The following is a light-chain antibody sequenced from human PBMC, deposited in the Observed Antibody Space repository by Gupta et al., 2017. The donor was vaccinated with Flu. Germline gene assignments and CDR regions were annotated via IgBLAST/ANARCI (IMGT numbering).Light chain of an antibody. CDR1: SNDVGGSNR. Sequence: QSAPTQPRSVSGSPGQSVTISCTGSSNDVGGSNRVSWYQQRPGKAPKLILYYVTERPSGVPERVSGSKSGNTASLPISGLQADDEADYYCSSHAGRVTWVFGTGTTVTVL. CDR3: SSHAGRVTWV. V-gene: IGLV2-11*01. J-gene: IGLJ1*01. CDR2: YVT.